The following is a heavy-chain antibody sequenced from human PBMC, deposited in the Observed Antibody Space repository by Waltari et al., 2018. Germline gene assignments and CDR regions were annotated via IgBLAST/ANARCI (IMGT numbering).Heavy chain of an antibody. V-gene: IGHV1-69*05. CDR3: ARGGLYGQQLLESAFEI. J-gene: IGHJ3*02. D-gene: IGHD6-13*01. Sequence: VQLVQTGAEVKKTGSSVKVCGKAAGGCCSTYGITGVRQAPGQGLEWMGGIIPMFGTANYAQKFQERVSITTDGSMTTAYMELSSLTSEDTAVYYCARGGLYGQQLLESAFEIWGQGTQVTVSS. CDR2: IIPMFGTA. CDR1: GGCCSTYG.